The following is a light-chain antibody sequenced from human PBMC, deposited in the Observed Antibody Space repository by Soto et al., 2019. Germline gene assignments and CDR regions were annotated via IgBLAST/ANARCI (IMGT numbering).Light chain of an antibody. Sequence: QLVLTQSPSASASLGASVKLTCTLSSGHSNYAIAWHQQQSEKGPRYLMKLNSDGSHSKEDGIPDRFSGSSSGAERYLTISSLQSEAEADYYCQTWGSGIVVFGGGTKLTVL. CDR1: SGHSNYA. CDR2: LNSDGSH. V-gene: IGLV4-69*01. J-gene: IGLJ2*01. CDR3: QTWGSGIVV.